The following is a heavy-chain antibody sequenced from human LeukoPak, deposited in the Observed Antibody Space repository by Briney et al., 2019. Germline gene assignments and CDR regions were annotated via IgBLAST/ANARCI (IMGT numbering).Heavy chain of an antibody. J-gene: IGHJ4*02. CDR2: ISGSGGST. CDR3: AKRRVAVAGDFDY. CDR1: GFTFSSYA. V-gene: IGHV3-23*01. Sequence: GGSLRLSCAASGFTFSSYAMSWVLEASGKGLERVSVISGSGGSTYYADSVKGRFTISRDNSKNTLYLQMNSLRAEDTAVYYCAKRRVAVAGDFDYWGQGTLVTVSS. D-gene: IGHD6-19*01.